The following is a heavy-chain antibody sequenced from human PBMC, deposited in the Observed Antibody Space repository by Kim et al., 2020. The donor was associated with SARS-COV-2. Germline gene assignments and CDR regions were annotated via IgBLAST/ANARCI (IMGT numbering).Heavy chain of an antibody. Sequence: GGSLRLSCAASGFTFSSYAMSWVRQAPGKGLEWVSAISGSGGSTYYADSVKGRFTISRDNSKNTLYLQMNSLRAEDTAVYYCASTGYYYDSSGWPYYQGDNWFDPWGQGTLVTVSS. J-gene: IGHJ5*02. D-gene: IGHD3-22*01. CDR3: ASTGYYYDSSGWPYYQGDNWFDP. CDR1: GFTFSSYA. CDR2: ISGSGGST. V-gene: IGHV3-23*01.